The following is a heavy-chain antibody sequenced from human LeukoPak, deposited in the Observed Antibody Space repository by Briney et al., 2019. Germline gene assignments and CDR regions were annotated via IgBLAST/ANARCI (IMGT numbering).Heavy chain of an antibody. V-gene: IGHV4-61*01. CDR2: IYYSGST. D-gene: IGHD5-12*01. CDR3: ARVGGYSGYAQS. J-gene: IGHJ4*02. CDR1: AFTFNTFDNFA. Sequence: MPGGSLRLSCSVSAFTFNTFDNFAMNWVRQAPGKGLEWIGYIYYSGSTNYNPSLKSRVTISVDTSKNQFSLKLSSVTAADTAVYYCARVGGYSGYAQSWGQGTLVTVSS.